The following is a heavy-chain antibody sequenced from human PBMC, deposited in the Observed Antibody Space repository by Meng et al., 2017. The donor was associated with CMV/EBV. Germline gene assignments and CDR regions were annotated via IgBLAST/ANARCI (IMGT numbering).Heavy chain of an antibody. Sequence: VQLVQSGAGVKKPGSPGKVSCKASGGTFSSYAISWVRQAPGQGLEWMGGIIPIFGTANYAQKFQGRVTITADESTSTAYMELSSLRSEDTAVYYCARNQPSRGWSHEDYWGQGTLVTVSS. CDR1: GGTFSSYA. CDR3: ARNQPSRGWSHEDY. J-gene: IGHJ4*02. CDR2: IIPIFGTA. D-gene: IGHD2-15*01. V-gene: IGHV1-69*12.